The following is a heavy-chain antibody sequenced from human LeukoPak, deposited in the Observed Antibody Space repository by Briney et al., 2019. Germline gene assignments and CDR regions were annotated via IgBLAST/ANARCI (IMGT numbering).Heavy chain of an antibody. J-gene: IGHJ5*02. V-gene: IGHV3-48*01. CDR2: ISSSSSTI. D-gene: IGHD2-2*01. CDR3: ARGRQIVVVPAATHNWFDP. Sequence: GGSLRLSCAASGFTFSRYSMNWVRQAPGKGLEWVSYISSSSSTIYYADSVKGRFTISRDNAKNSLYLQMSSLRAEDTAVYYCARGRQIVVVPAATHNWFDPWGQGTLVTVSS. CDR1: GFTFSRYS.